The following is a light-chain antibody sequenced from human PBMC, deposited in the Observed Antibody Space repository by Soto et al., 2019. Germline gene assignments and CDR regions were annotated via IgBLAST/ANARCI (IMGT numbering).Light chain of an antibody. J-gene: IGKJ1*01. Sequence: DIQMTQSPSSLSASVGDRVTLPFRASQSISSYLNWYQQKPGKAPKLLIYAASSLQSGVPSRFSGSGSGTDFTLTISSLQPEDFATYYCQQSYSTPRTFGQGTKVDIK. V-gene: IGKV1-39*01. CDR3: QQSYSTPRT. CDR2: AAS. CDR1: QSISSY.